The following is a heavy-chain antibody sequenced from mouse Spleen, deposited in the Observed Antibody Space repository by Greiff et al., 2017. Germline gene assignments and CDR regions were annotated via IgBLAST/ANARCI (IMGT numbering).Heavy chain of an antibody. V-gene: IGHV1-82*01. J-gene: IGHJ1*01. D-gene: IGHD4-1*01. Sequence: QVQLQQSGPELVKPGASVKISCKASGYAFSSSWMNWVKQRPGKGLEWIGRIYPGDGDTNYNGKFKGKATLTADKSSSTAYMQLSSLTSEDSAVYFCARSRETGPDVWGAGTTVTVSS. CDR1: GYAFSSSW. CDR3: ARSRETGPDV. CDR2: IYPGDGDT.